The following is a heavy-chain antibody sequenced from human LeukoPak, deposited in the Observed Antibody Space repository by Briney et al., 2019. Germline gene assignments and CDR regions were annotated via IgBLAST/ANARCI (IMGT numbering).Heavy chain of an antibody. Sequence: GGSLRLSCAASGFTFSDAWISWVRQAPGKGLEWIARIKGKTDGGTKDYAAPVKGRFTVSRDDSENTLYLQMNSLKTEDTALYYCTTAGISGSRWYYYGMDVWGQGATVTVSS. J-gene: IGHJ6*02. CDR2: IKGKTDGGTK. CDR1: GFTFSDAW. V-gene: IGHV3-15*01. D-gene: IGHD1-20*01. CDR3: TTAGISGSRWYYYGMDV.